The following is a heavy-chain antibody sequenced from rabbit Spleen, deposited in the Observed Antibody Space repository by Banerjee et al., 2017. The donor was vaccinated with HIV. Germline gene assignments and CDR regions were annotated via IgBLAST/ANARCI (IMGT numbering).Heavy chain of an antibody. V-gene: IGHV1S40*01. D-gene: IGHD1-1*01. J-gene: IGHJ6*01. CDR3: ARDTSTSFSSYGMDL. CDR2: IEVGSSGFS. CDR1: GVSFSFSSY. Sequence: EESGGGLVKPGASLTLTCTASGVSFSFSSYMCWVRQAPGKGLEWIACIEVGSSGFSYFASWAKGRFTCSKASSTTVTLQMTSLTAADTATYFCARDTSTSFSSYGMDLWGPGTLVTVS.